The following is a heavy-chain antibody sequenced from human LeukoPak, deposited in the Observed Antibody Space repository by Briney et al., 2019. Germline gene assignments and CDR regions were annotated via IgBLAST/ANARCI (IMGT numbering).Heavy chain of an antibody. Sequence: GGSLRVSYAASGISFSGYAMSWVRQAPGKGLEWVSTISGNDDWTTYADSVKDRFTISRDNSKYMVYVQMNSLRAEDTAVYYCARSRLATAGTGAFDVWGQGTKVTVSS. V-gene: IGHV3-23*01. CDR1: GISFSGYA. CDR3: ARSRLATAGTGAFDV. CDR2: ISGNDDWT. J-gene: IGHJ3*01. D-gene: IGHD6-13*01.